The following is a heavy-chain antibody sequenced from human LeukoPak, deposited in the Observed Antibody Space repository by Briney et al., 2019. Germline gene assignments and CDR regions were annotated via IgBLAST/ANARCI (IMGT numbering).Heavy chain of an antibody. J-gene: IGHJ6*03. CDR2: IIPIFGTA. Sequence: SMKVSCKASGGTFSSYAISWVRQAPGQGLEWMGGIIPIFGTANYAQKFQGRVTITADESTSTAYMELSSLRSEDTAVFYCASTGVPAAYYMDVWGKGTTVTVSS. CDR1: GGTFSSYA. D-gene: IGHD1-14*01. V-gene: IGHV1-69*01. CDR3: ASTGVPAAYYMDV.